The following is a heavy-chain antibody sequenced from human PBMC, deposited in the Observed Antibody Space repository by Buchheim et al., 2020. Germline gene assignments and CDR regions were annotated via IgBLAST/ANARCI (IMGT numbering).Heavy chain of an antibody. CDR1: GGTFSSYT. V-gene: IGHV1-69*08. CDR3: ARDTYSSSWYGGNNWFDP. D-gene: IGHD6-13*01. CDR2: IIPILGIA. J-gene: IGHJ5*02. Sequence: QVQLVQSGAEVKKPGSSVKVSCKASGGTFSSYTISWVRQAPGQGLEWMGRIIPILGIANYAQKFQGRVTITADKSTSTAYMELSSLRSEDTAVYYCARDTYSSSWYGGNNWFDPWGQGIL.